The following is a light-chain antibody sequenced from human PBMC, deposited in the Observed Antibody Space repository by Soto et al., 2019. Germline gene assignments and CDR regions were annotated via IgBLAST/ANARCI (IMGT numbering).Light chain of an antibody. J-gene: IGLJ2*01. CDR2: EGS. CDR1: SSDVGGYNL. CDR3: CSYAGSSTSVV. Sequence: QSALTQPASVSGSPGQSITISCTGTSSDVGGYNLVSWYQQHPGKAPKLMIYEGSKRPSGVSNRFSGSKSGNTASLTISGLQAEDEADYYCCSYAGSSTSVVFGAGTKVTVL. V-gene: IGLV2-23*01.